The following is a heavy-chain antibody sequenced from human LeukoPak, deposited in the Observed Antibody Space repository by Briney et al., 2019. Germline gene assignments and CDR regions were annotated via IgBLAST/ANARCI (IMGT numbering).Heavy chain of an antibody. Sequence: GGSLRLSCAASGFTFSTYGMHWVRQAPGKGLEWVAVIWYDGSNKHYADSVKGRFTVSRDNSNNTLYLQMNSLRAEDTAVYYCAKDRPRGYSYGPDAFDIWGQGTMVTVSS. CDR2: IWYDGSNK. CDR1: GFTFSTYG. CDR3: AKDRPRGYSYGPDAFDI. J-gene: IGHJ3*02. V-gene: IGHV3-33*06. D-gene: IGHD5-18*01.